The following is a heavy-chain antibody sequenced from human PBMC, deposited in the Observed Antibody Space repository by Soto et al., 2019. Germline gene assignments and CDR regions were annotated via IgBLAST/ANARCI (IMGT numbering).Heavy chain of an antibody. CDR2: IYYSGST. Sequence: QVQLQESGPGLVKPSQTLSLTCTVSGGSISSGGYYWSWIRQHPGKGLEWIGYIYYSGSTYYNPSLQSRVTISVDTSKNQFSLKLSSVAAADTAVYYCARDLRLHGAWWFDPWGQGTLVTVSS. V-gene: IGHV4-31*03. J-gene: IGHJ5*02. CDR3: ARDLRLHGAWWFDP. CDR1: GGSISSGGYY. D-gene: IGHD5-12*01.